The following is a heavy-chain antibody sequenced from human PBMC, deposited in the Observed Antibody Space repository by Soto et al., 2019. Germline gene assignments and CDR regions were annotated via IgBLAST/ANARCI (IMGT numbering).Heavy chain of an antibody. CDR3: AREWRVVVVAAMRAGYYYMDV. D-gene: IGHD2-15*01. V-gene: IGHV4-34*01. J-gene: IGHJ6*03. CDR1: GGSFSGYY. Sequence: QVQLQQWGAGLLKPSETLSLTCAVYGGSFSGYYWSWIRQPPGKGLEWIGEINHSGSTNYNPSLKSRVTISVDTSKNQFSLKLSSVTAAGTAVYYCAREWRVVVVAAMRAGYYYMDVWGKGTTVTVSS. CDR2: INHSGST.